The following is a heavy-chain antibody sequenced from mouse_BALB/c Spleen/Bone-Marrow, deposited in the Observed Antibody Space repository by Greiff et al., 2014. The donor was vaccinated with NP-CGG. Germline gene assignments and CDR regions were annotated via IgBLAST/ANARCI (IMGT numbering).Heavy chain of an antibody. Sequence: EVKLVESGPSLVKPSQTLSLTCSVTGDSITGGYWHWIRKLPGNKLECMGYISYRGTTYYNPSLKSRISITRDTSKNQYYLELNSVAAEDTATYYYARTGFFDVWGAGTTVTVSS. V-gene: IGHV3-8*02. CDR3: ARTGFFDV. CDR2: ISYRGTT. CDR1: GDSITGGY. J-gene: IGHJ1*01.